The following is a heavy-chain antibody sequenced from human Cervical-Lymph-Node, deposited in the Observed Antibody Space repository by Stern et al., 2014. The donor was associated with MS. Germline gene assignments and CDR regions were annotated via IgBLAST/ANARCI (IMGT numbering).Heavy chain of an antibody. J-gene: IGHJ6*02. CDR2: VIPILGTA. CDR3: ARDGLSHHNIVGATTRYYCGMDV. D-gene: IGHD1-26*01. CDR1: GGTFSSYA. Sequence: QVQLVESGAEVKKPGSSVKVSCKASGGTFSSYAISWVRQAPGQGLERMGGVIPILGTAPYGKKFQGRVTITADESTSTAYMELSSLRSEDTAVYYCARDGLSHHNIVGATTRYYCGMDVWGQGTTVTVSS. V-gene: IGHV1-69*01.